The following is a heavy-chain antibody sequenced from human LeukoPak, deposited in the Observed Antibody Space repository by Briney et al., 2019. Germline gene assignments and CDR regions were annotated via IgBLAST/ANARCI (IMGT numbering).Heavy chain of an antibody. CDR3: AVPYGSGSYYIKRYYGMDV. Sequence: ASVKVSCKASRYTFTGYYMHWVRQAPGQGLEWMGWINPNSGGTNYAQKFQGRVTMTRDTSISAAYMELSRLRSDDTAVYYCAVPYGSGSYYIKRYYGMDVWGQGTTVTVSS. CDR2: INPNSGGT. CDR1: RYTFTGYY. V-gene: IGHV1-2*02. J-gene: IGHJ6*02. D-gene: IGHD3-10*01.